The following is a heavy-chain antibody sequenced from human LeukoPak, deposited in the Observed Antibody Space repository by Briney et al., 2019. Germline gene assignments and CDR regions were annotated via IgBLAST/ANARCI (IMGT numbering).Heavy chain of an antibody. CDR2: IYHSGST. CDR3: ASTTYYDFWSGYENN. D-gene: IGHD3-3*01. J-gene: IGHJ4*02. V-gene: IGHV4-38-2*01. CDR1: GYSISSGYY. Sequence: PSETLSLTCADSGYSISSGYYWGWIRQPPGKGLEWIGSIYHSGSTYYNPSLKSRVTISVDTSKNQFSLKLSFVTAADTAVYYCASTTYYDFWSGYENNWGQGTLVTVSS.